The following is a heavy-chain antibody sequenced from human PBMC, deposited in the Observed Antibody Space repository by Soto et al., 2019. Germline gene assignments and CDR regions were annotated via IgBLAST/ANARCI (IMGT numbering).Heavy chain of an antibody. CDR1: GASLSNYW. Sequence: QVHLQESGPGVVQPSETLSLTCTVSGASLSNYWLNWIRQAAGKGLEWIGRHSISGITYRNPSLEGRVTMSLDTSKKQVSLKLTSVTAADTAVYYCASLGHTIDYWGRGTQVTVSS. V-gene: IGHV4-4*07. D-gene: IGHD7-27*01. CDR3: ASLGHTIDY. J-gene: IGHJ4*02. CDR2: HSISGIT.